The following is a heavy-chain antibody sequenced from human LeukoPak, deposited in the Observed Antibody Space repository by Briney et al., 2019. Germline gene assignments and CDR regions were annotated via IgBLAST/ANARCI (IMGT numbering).Heavy chain of an antibody. CDR3: ARGYYDNSGYCYAFDI. V-gene: IGHV3-53*01. Sequence: PGVSLRLSCAASGFTVSSNYMSWVRQAPGKGLEWLSMIYSGGSTYYADSVKGRFTISRDNAKNSLYLQMNSLRAEDTAVYYCARGYYDNSGYCYAFDIWGQGTMVTVSS. D-gene: IGHD3-22*01. CDR1: GFTVSSNY. CDR2: IYSGGST. J-gene: IGHJ3*02.